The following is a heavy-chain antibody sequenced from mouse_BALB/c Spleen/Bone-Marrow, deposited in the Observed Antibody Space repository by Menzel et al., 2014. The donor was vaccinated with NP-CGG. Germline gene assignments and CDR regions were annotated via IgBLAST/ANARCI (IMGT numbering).Heavy chain of an antibody. CDR2: IHYSGST. J-gene: IGHJ3*01. CDR3: ARDYDYPWFAY. D-gene: IGHD2-4*01. V-gene: IGHV3-1*02. Sequence: EVQLQQSGPDLVKPSQSLSLTCTVTGYSITSGYNWHWIRQFPGNKLEWMGYIHYSGSTDYNPSLKSRISITRDTSKNQFFLQLISVTTEDTATYYCARDYDYPWFAYWGQGTLVTASA. CDR1: GYSITSGYN.